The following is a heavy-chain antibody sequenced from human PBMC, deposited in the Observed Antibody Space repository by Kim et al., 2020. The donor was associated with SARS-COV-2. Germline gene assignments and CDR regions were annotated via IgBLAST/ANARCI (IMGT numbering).Heavy chain of an antibody. D-gene: IGHD6-13*01. J-gene: IGHJ3*02. CDR3: ARGPLRTAGTGAFDI. Sequence: SVKGRFTIARDNSKNTLYLQMNSLRAEDTAVYYCARGPLRTAGTGAFDIWGQGTMVTVSS. V-gene: IGHV3-66*01.